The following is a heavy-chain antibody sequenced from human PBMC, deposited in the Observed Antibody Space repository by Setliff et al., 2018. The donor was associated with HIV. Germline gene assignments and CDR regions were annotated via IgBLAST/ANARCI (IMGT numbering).Heavy chain of an antibody. V-gene: IGHV5-51*01. D-gene: IGHD3-10*01. J-gene: IGHJ4*02. CDR3: ARLGPGPMFRTNFDY. CDR2: IYPGDSDT. CDR1: GYSFTSYW. Sequence: GESLKISCKGSGYSFTSYWIAWVRQMPGKGLEWMGIIYPGDSDTRYNPPFQGQVTISADKSITTAYLQWSSLKASDTAIYYCARLGPGPMFRTNFDYWGQGTQVTVSS.